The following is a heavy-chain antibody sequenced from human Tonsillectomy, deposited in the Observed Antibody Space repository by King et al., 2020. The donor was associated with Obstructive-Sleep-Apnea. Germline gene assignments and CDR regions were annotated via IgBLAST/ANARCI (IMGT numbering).Heavy chain of an antibody. CDR3: ARTSIAVAELDY. V-gene: IGHV5-10-1*01. Sequence: VQLVQSGAEVKKPGESLSISCKGSGYSFTSYWITWVRQMPGKGLEWMGRIDHSDSYTNYSPSFQGHVTISADKSISTAYLQWSSLKASDTAMYYCARTSIAVAELDYWGQGTLVTVSS. CDR1: GYSFTSYW. D-gene: IGHD6-19*01. CDR2: IDHSDSYT. J-gene: IGHJ4*02.